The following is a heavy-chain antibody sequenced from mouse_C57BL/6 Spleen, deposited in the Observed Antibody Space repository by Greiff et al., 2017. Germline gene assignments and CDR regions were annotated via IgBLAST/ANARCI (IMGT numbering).Heavy chain of an antibody. D-gene: IGHD1-1*01. CDR2: ISSGGSYT. CDR3: ARHDYGSSYIYYYAMDY. CDR1: GFTFSSYG. Sequence: EVQVVESGGDLVKPGGSLKLSCAASGFTFSSYGMSWVRQTPDKRLEWVATISSGGSYTYYPDSVKGRFTISRDNAKNTLYLQMSSLKSEDTAMYYCARHDYGSSYIYYYAMDYWGQGTSVTVSS. V-gene: IGHV5-6*01. J-gene: IGHJ4*01.